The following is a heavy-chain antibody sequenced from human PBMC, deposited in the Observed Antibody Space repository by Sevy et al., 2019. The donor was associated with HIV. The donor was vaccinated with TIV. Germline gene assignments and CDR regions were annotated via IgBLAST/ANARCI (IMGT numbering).Heavy chain of an antibody. CDR2: LSFDGSDK. CDR1: GFTFSSYG. Sequence: GGSLRLSCEASGFTFSSYGMHWVRLAPGKGLEWVAALSFDGSDKDYADAVKGRFTISRDNSKNTLYLQMNSLRAEDTSMYYCARDAITNGWYRGYYFDYWGQGALVTVSS. CDR3: ARDAITNGWYRGYYFDY. D-gene: IGHD6-19*01. J-gene: IGHJ4*02. V-gene: IGHV3-30*19.